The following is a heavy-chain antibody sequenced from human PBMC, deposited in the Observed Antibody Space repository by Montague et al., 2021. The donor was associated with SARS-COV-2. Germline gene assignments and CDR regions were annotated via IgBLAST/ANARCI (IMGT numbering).Heavy chain of an antibody. D-gene: IGHD1/OR15-1a*01. V-gene: IGHV3-23*01. CDR3: AKQRGPATTTFDY. CDR2: IRGDGDKT. CDR1: GFSFDTYG. J-gene: IGHJ4*02. Sequence: SLRLSCAASGFSFDTYGMSWVRQAPGQGLEWVSSIRGDGDKTYYSGSVKGRFTIFRDTSSNTLNLQMNGLRAEDTAIYFCAKQRGPATTTFDYWGQGTLVTVSS.